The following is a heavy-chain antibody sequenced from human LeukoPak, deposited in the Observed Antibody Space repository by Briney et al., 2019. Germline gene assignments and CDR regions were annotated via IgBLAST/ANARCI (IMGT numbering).Heavy chain of an antibody. CDR3: ARVKGSRRVLSFDP. CDR2: INHSGST. Sequence: SETLSLTCAVYGGSFSGYYWSWIRQPPGKGLEWIGEINHSGSTNYNPSLKSRVTISVDTSKNQFSLKLSSVTSADTAVYYCARVKGSRRVLSFDPWGQGTLVTVSS. J-gene: IGHJ5*02. CDR1: GGSFSGYY. V-gene: IGHV4-34*01. D-gene: IGHD3-10*01.